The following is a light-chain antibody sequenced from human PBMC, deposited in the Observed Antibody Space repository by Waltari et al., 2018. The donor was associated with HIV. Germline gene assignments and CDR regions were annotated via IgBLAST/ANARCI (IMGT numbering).Light chain of an antibody. CDR1: NTGSKS. CDR2: YVS. V-gene: IGLV3-21*02. CDR3: QVWDSSRDWV. Sequence: SNVLTQPPSVSVAPGQTARITCGGNNTGSKSVHWYQQRPGQAPVVVVFYVSDRPSGIPGRFAGSNSGNTATLTISRVEAGDEADYYCQVWDSSRDWVFGGGTKLTVL. J-gene: IGLJ3*02.